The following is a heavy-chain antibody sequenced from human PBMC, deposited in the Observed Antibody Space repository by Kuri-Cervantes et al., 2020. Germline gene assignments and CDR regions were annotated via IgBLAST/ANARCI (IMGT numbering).Heavy chain of an antibody. Sequence: SVKVSCKASGGTFSSYAISWVRQAPGQGLEWMGGIIPIFGTANYAQKFQGRVTITTDESTSTAYMELSSLRSEDTAVYYCARDTQAKDYDILTAHPMDVWGKGTTVTVSS. D-gene: IGHD3-9*01. V-gene: IGHV1-69*05. CDR1: GGTFSSYA. CDR3: ARDTQAKDYDILTAHPMDV. CDR2: IIPIFGTA. J-gene: IGHJ6*03.